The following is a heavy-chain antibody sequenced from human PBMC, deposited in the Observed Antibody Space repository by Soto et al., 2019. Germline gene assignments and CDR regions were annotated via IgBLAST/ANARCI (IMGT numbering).Heavy chain of an antibody. CDR3: ALGGAVDKEAVGWLDP. CDR2: INTGNGNT. D-gene: IGHD3-16*01. Sequence: ASVKVSCKASGYTFTNYGMHWVRQAPGQRLEWMGWINTGNGNTKYSQKFRGRVTITRDTSATTAYMELYSLTFEDTTIYYCALGGAVDKEAVGWLDP. V-gene: IGHV1-3*04. CDR1: GYTFTNYG. J-gene: IGHJ5*02.